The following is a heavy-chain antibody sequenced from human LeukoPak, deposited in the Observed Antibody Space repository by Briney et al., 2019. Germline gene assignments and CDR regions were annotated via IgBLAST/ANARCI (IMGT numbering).Heavy chain of an antibody. CDR1: GGSISSGGYS. J-gene: IGHJ4*02. CDR3: ARADDSPTRYFDY. D-gene: IGHD2/OR15-2a*01. V-gene: IGHV4-30-2*01. CDR2: IYHSGST. Sequence: KTSETLSLTCAVSGGSISSGGYSWGWIRQPPGKGLEWIGYIYHSGSTYYNPSLKSRVTISVDRSKNQFSLKLSSVTAADTAVYYCARADDSPTRYFDYWGQGTLVTVSS.